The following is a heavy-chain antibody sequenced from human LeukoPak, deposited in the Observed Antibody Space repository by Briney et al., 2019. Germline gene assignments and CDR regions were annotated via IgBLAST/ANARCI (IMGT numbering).Heavy chain of an antibody. D-gene: IGHD6-19*01. CDR2: IIPILGIA. J-gene: IGHJ4*02. V-gene: IGHV1-69*04. CDR3: AFLSPAPVGSRGWSDY. Sequence: ASVKVSCKASGYTFTSYGISWVRQAPGQGLEWMGRIIPILGIANYAQKFQGRVTITADKSTSTAYMELSSLRSEDTAVYYCAFLSPAPVGSRGWSDYWGQGTLVTVSS. CDR1: GYTFTSYG.